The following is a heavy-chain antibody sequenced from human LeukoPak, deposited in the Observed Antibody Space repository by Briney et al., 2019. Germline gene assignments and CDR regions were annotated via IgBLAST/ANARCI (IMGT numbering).Heavy chain of an antibody. CDR3: ASSITMIVVAH. D-gene: IGHD3-22*01. CDR2: ISSSGSTI. CDR1: GFTFSNYK. J-gene: IGHJ4*02. Sequence: GGPLSFSGEASGFTFSNYKMSWFRKPQGKGLKWVSYISSSGSTIYYADSVKGRFTISRDNAKNSLYLQMNSLRAEDTAVYYCASSITMIVVAHWGQGTLVTVSS. V-gene: IGHV3-11*01.